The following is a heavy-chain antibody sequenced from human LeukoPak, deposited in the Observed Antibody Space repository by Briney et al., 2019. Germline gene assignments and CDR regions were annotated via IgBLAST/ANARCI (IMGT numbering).Heavy chain of an antibody. V-gene: IGHV1-69*05. CDR2: IIPIFGTA. J-gene: IGHJ4*02. Sequence: EASVKVSCKASGGTFSSYAISWVRQAPGQGLEWMGGIIPIFGTANYAQKFQGRVTITTDESTSTAYMELGSLRSEDTAVYYCAREYYYGSGSSYYFDYWGQGTLVTVSS. D-gene: IGHD3-10*01. CDR1: GGTFSSYA. CDR3: AREYYYGSGSSYYFDY.